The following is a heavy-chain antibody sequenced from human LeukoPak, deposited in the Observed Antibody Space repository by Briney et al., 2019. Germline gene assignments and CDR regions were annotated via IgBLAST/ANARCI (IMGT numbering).Heavy chain of an antibody. Sequence: PGGSLRLSCAASGFTVSSNYMSWVRQAPGKGLEWVSIIYSGGSTFYADSVKGRFTISRDNSKNTLYLQMNSLRAEDTAVYYCARSSSSGWGFRFDPWGQGTLVTVSS. CDR2: IYSGGST. J-gene: IGHJ5*02. CDR3: ARSSSSGWGFRFDP. D-gene: IGHD6-19*01. CDR1: GFTVSSNY. V-gene: IGHV3-53*01.